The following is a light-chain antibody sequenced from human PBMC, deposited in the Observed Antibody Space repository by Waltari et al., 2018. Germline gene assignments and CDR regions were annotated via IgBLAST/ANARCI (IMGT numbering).Light chain of an antibody. CDR1: QGVSIN. CDR2: GAS. J-gene: IGKJ2*01. Sequence: EIAMTQSPATLSVSPGERATLSCRASQGVSINVAWYQQKPGQAPRLLIYGASTRATGIPARFSGSGSGTEFTLTISSLQSEDFAVYHCQQYNKWPPYTFGQGTKLEIK. CDR3: QQYNKWPPYT. V-gene: IGKV3-15*01.